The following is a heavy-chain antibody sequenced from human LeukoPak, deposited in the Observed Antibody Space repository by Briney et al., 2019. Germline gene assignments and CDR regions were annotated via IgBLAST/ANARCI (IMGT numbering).Heavy chain of an antibody. CDR2: INAGNGNT. Sequence: ASVKVSCKASGYTFTSYAMHWVRQAPGQRLEWMGWINAGNGNTKYSQKFQGRVTITRDTSASTAYMELSSLRSEDTAVYYCARLIAVAGSYYFDYWGQGTLVTVSS. CDR1: GYTFTSYA. CDR3: ARLIAVAGSYYFDY. J-gene: IGHJ4*02. V-gene: IGHV1-3*01. D-gene: IGHD6-19*01.